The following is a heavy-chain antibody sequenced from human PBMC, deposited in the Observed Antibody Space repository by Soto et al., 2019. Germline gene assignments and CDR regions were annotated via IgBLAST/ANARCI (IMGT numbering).Heavy chain of an antibody. Sequence: PGGAPRLSCAASGFTFRSYGMPWVRPAPGKGLEWVAVISYDGSNKYYADSVKGRFTISRDNSKNTLYLQMNSLRAEDTAVYYCAKMRMYNWNSDAFDIWGQGTMVTVSS. D-gene: IGHD1-7*01. CDR3: AKMRMYNWNSDAFDI. CDR2: ISYDGSNK. V-gene: IGHV3-30*18. J-gene: IGHJ3*02. CDR1: GFTFRSYG.